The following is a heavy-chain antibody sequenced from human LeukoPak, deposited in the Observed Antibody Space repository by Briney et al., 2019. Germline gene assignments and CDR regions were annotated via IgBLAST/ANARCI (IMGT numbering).Heavy chain of an antibody. CDR2: IIPIFGTA. J-gene: IGHJ4*02. CDR3: ARDQDYYDSSGYIPAD. Sequence: SVKVSCKASGGTFSSYAISWVRQAPGQGLEWMGGIIPIFGTANYAQKFQGRVTITADESTSTAYMELSSLRSEDTAVYYCARDQDYYDSSGYIPADWGQGTLVTVSS. D-gene: IGHD3-22*01. CDR1: GGTFSSYA. V-gene: IGHV1-69*01.